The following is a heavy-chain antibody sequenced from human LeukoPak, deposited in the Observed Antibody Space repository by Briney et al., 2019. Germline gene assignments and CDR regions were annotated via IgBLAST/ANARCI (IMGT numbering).Heavy chain of an antibody. V-gene: IGHV1-58*02. J-gene: IGHJ3*02. D-gene: IGHD4-23*01. CDR2: IVVGSGNT. CDR3: AAFDYGGNFDAFDI. CDR1: GFTFTSSA. Sequence: GTSVKVSCKASGFTFTSSAMQWVRQARGQRLEWIGWIVVGSGNTNYAQKIQERVTITRDMSTSTAYMELSSLRSEDTAVYYCAAFDYGGNFDAFDIWGQGTMFTVSS.